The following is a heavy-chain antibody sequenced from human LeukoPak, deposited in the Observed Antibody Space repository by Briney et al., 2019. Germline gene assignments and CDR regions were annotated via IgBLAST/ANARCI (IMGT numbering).Heavy chain of an antibody. D-gene: IGHD5-18*01. V-gene: IGHV3-43D*03. CDR3: AKAIQIDGYFDY. CDR1: GFTFDDYA. CDR2: ISWDGGST. Sequence: GGSLRLSCAASGFTFDDYAMHWVRQAPGKGLEWVSLISWDGGSTYYADSVKGRFTISRDNSKNSLYLQMNSLRAEDTALYYCAKAIQIDGYFDYWGQGTLVTVSS. J-gene: IGHJ4*02.